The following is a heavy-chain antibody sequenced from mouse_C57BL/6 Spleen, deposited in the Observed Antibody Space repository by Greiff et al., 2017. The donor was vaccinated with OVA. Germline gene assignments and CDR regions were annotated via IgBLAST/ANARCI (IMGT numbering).Heavy chain of an antibody. Sequence: QVQLQQPGAELVRPGTSVKLSCKASGYTFTSYWMHWVKQRPGQGLEWIGVIDPSDSYTNYNQKFKGKATLTVDTSSSTAYMQLSSLTSEDSAVYYCARFTTVAAVDYWGQGTTLTVSS. D-gene: IGHD1-1*01. CDR3: ARFTTVAAVDY. J-gene: IGHJ2*01. V-gene: IGHV1-59*01. CDR1: GYTFTSYW. CDR2: IDPSDSYT.